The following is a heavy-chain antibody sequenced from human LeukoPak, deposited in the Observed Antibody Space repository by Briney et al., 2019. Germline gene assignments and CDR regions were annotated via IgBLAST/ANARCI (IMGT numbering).Heavy chain of an antibody. CDR2: IRYDGSNK. D-gene: IGHD2-15*01. V-gene: IGHV3-30*02. J-gene: IGHJ4*02. CDR3: AKDFSELPEFDY. Sequence: GGSLRLSCAASGFTFSSYGMHWVRQAPGKGLEWVVFIRYDGSNKYYADSVKGRFTISRDNSKNTLYLQMNSLRAEDTAVYYCAKDFSELPEFDYWGQGTLVTVSS. CDR1: GFTFSSYG.